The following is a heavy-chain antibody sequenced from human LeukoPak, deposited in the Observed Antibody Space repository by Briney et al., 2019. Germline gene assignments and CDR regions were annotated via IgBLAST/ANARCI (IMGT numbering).Heavy chain of an antibody. J-gene: IGHJ5*02. CDR1: GYSFTSYW. CDR3: ARHTPYCSSTSCYRSGWFDP. V-gene: IGHV5-51*01. D-gene: IGHD2-2*01. CDR2: IYPGDSDT. Sequence: GESLKISCKGSGYSFTSYWIGWVRQMPGKGLEWMGIIYPGDSDTRYSPPFQGQVTISADKSISTAYLQWSSLKASDTAMYYCARHTPYCSSTSCYRSGWFDPWGQGTLVTVSS.